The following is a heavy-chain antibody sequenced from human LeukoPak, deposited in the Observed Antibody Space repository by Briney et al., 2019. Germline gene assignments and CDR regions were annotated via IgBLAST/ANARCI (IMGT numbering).Heavy chain of an antibody. J-gene: IGHJ5*02. Sequence: KASETLSLTCAVSGYSISSGYYWGWIRQPPGKGLEWIGSIYHSGSTYYNPSLKSRVTISVDTSKNQFSLKLSSVTATDTPVYHCASLERGSYLNWFDPWGQGTLVTVSS. CDR2: IYHSGST. D-gene: IGHD1-26*01. CDR3: ASLERGSYLNWFDP. V-gene: IGHV4-38-2*01. CDR1: GYSISSGYY.